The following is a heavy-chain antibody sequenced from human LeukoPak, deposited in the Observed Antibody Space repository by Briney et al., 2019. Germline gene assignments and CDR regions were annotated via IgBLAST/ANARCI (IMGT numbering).Heavy chain of an antibody. J-gene: IGHJ6*03. D-gene: IGHD2-2*01. Sequence: ASVKVSCKASGYTFTNYGVTRVRQAPGEGLEWLGWISAYNGNTNYAQKLQGRVTMTTDTSTSTAYMELRSLRSDDTAVYYCARTGFRNQLPTYYYYYYMDVWGKGTTVTVSS. CDR2: ISAYNGNT. CDR3: ARTGFRNQLPTYYYYYYMDV. CDR1: GYTFTNYG. V-gene: IGHV1-18*01.